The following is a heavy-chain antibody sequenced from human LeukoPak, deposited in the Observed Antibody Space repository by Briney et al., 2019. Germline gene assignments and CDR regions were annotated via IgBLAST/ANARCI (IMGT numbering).Heavy chain of an antibody. CDR3: ARAWFGELLYFDY. D-gene: IGHD3-10*01. Sequence: PSETLSLTCTVSGGSISSYYWSWIRQPPGKGLEWIGYIYYSGSTNYNPSLKSRVTISVDTSKNQFSLKLSSVTAADTAVYYCARAWFGELLYFDYWGQGTLVTVSS. V-gene: IGHV4-59*01. CDR2: IYYSGST. J-gene: IGHJ4*02. CDR1: GGSISSYY.